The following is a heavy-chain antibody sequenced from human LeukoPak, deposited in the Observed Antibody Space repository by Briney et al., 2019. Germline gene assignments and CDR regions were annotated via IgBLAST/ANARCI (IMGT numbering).Heavy chain of an antibody. J-gene: IGHJ4*02. V-gene: IGHV3-9*01. CDR2: INWSSKMV. CDR3: AKGSLEMATVDFEF. CDR1: GFDFGNYA. D-gene: IGHD5-24*01. Sequence: GRSLRLSCAASGFDFGNYAMHWVRQAPGKGLQWVSGINWSSKMVAYAASVKRRFTISRDNAKNSLYLQMNSLTSEDTAFYFCAKGSLEMATVDFEFWGQGTLVTVSS.